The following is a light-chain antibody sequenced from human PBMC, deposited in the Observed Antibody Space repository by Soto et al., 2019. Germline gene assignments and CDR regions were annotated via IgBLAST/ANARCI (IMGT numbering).Light chain of an antibody. Sequence: DIHMTQSPSPLSASVGDRVTITCRASQSISSWLAWYQQKPGKAPKLLIYKASSLGGGVPSRFSGSGSGTEFTLTISTLQPDDFATYYCQQYNSYPLTFGGGTKVDIK. V-gene: IGKV1-5*03. CDR3: QQYNSYPLT. J-gene: IGKJ4*01. CDR2: KAS. CDR1: QSISSW.